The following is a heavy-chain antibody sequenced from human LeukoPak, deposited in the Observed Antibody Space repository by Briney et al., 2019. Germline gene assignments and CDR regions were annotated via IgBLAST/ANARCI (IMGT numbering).Heavy chain of an antibody. Sequence: SETLSLTCAVNGGSFSGYYWSWIRQPPGKGLEWIGETTHSGSTNYNPSLKSRVTISVDTSKNQFSLKLTSVTAADTAVYYCARGGSSYGGKTDYWGQGTLVTVSS. V-gene: IGHV4-34*01. CDR2: TTHSGST. D-gene: IGHD4-23*01. CDR3: ARGGSSYGGKTDY. J-gene: IGHJ4*02. CDR1: GGSFSGYY.